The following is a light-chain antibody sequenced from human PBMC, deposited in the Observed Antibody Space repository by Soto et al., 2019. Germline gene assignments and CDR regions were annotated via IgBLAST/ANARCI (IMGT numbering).Light chain of an antibody. J-gene: IGKJ4*01. V-gene: IGKV3-20*01. CDR2: GAS. CDR1: QSVNSRY. CDR3: QRYDDSAHVP. Sequence: EIVLTQSPGTLSLSPGERATLSCRASQSVNSRYLAWYQQKPGQAPRLVIYGASDRATGIPDRFSGSGSGPDFTLIISRLEPEECAVYYCQRYDDSAHVPFGGGTKVEIK.